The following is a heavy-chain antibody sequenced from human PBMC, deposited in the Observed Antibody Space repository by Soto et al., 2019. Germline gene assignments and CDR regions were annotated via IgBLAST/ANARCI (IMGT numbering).Heavy chain of an antibody. V-gene: IGHV4-31*01. CDR3: ARDCGEDLAGMDV. CDR1: GGSISSGGYY. D-gene: IGHD2-21*01. CDR2: IYYSGST. J-gene: IGHJ6*02. Sequence: QVQLQESGPGLVKPSQTLSLTCTVSGGSISSGGYYWSWIRQHPGKGLEWIGYIYYSGSTYYNPSLKSQVTISVDTSKNQCSLKLSSVTAADTAVYYCARDCGEDLAGMDVWGQGTTVTVSS.